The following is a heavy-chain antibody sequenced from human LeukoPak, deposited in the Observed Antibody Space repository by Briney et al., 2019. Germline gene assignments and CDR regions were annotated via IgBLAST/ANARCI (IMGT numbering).Heavy chain of an antibody. D-gene: IGHD2-2*01. V-gene: IGHV4-34*01. Sequence: SETLSLTCAVYSGSFSGYYWSWIRQPPGKGLEWIGEINHSGSTNFNPSLKSRVAISLDTSKNQFSLKLSSVTAADTAVYYCARSPCSSTSCYYYYGMDVWGQGTTVTVSS. J-gene: IGHJ6*02. CDR1: SGSFSGYY. CDR2: INHSGST. CDR3: ARSPCSSTSCYYYYGMDV.